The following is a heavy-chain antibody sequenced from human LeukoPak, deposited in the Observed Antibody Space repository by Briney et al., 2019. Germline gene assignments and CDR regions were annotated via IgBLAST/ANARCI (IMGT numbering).Heavy chain of an antibody. CDR3: ARSPYESGTPPTRPED. Sequence: GGSLRLSCAASGFTFSDCYMNWIRQAPGKGLEWVSYVSCGSTYTNYADSVKGRFTVSKDNAKNSLSLQMSSLRAEDTAVYYCARSPYESGTPPTRPEDWGQGTLVTVSS. V-gene: IGHV3-11*03. CDR1: GFTFSDCY. CDR2: VSCGSTYT. D-gene: IGHD3-10*01. J-gene: IGHJ4*02.